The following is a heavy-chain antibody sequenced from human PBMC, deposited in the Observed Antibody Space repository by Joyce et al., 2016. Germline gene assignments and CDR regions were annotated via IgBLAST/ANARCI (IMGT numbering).Heavy chain of an antibody. V-gene: IGHV3-21*02. CDR2: ISSDSTYI. CDR1: GFTFSTSS. J-gene: IGHJ6*02. CDR3: ARGGIVYDYSMDL. D-gene: IGHD3-22*01. Sequence: EVQLVESGGSLVKPGGSLRISCAASGFTFSTSSMSWFRRAPGKGLEWVSAISSDSTYIFYADSVKGRFTVSRDNAKNSLYLQMNSLRAEDTAVFFCARGGIVYDYSMDLWGQGTTVTVSS.